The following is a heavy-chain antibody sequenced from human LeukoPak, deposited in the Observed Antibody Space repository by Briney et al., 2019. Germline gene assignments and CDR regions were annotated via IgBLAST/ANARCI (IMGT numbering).Heavy chain of an antibody. CDR2: ISWNSVTI. J-gene: IGHJ4*02. CDR1: GFTFDDYA. Sequence: GRSLRLSRAASGFTFDDYAMHWVRQAPGKGLEWVSGISWNSVTIGYADSVKGRFTISRDNAKNSLYLQMNSLRAEDTALYYCAKDFCSSTSCYSDYWGQGTLVTVSS. D-gene: IGHD2-2*01. V-gene: IGHV3-9*01. CDR3: AKDFCSSTSCYSDY.